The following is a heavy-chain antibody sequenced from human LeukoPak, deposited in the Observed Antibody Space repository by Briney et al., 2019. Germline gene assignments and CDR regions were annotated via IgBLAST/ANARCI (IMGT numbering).Heavy chain of an antibody. CDR3: ARDGSSNWFANFDSYYMDV. CDR2: ISAYNGNT. Sequence: ASVKVSCKASGYTFTNYGISWVRQAPGQGLEWMGWISAYNGNTNYAQKLQSRVTMTTDTSTSTAYMELRSLRSDDTAVYYCARDGSSNWFANFDSYYMDVWGKGTTVTVSS. J-gene: IGHJ6*03. V-gene: IGHV1-18*01. D-gene: IGHD6-13*01. CDR1: GYTFTNYG.